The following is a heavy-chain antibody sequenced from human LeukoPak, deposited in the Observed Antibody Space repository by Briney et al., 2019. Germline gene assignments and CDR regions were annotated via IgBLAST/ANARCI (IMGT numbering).Heavy chain of an antibody. V-gene: IGHV3-74*01. D-gene: IGHD4-23*01. Sequence: GGSLRLSCAASGFTFSSYWMHWVRQAPGKGLVWVSRINSDGSSTSYADSVKGRFTISRDNAKNTPYLQMNSLRAEDTAVYYCYGGSGSDENWFDPWGQGTLVTVSS. CDR2: INSDGSST. CDR1: GFTFSSYW. J-gene: IGHJ5*02. CDR3: YGGSGSDENWFDP.